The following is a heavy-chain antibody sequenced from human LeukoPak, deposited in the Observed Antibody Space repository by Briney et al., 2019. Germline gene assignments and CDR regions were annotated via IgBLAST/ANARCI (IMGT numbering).Heavy chain of an antibody. CDR2: IYYSGST. J-gene: IGHJ4*02. D-gene: IGHD3-10*01. CDR1: GGSISSYY. V-gene: IGHV4-59*12. Sequence: SETLSLTCTVSGGSISSYYWSWIRQPPGKGLGWIGSIYYSGSTYYNPSLKSRVTISVDTSKNQFSLKLNSVTAADTAVYYCARDGSGNSNYFDFWGQGTLVSVSS. CDR3: ARDGSGNSNYFDF.